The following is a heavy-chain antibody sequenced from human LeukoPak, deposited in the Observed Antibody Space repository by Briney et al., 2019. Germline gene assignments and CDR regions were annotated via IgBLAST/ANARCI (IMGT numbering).Heavy chain of an antibody. CDR2: IYYSGST. Sequence: PSETLSLTCTVSAGSISSSYWSWIRQPPGKGLEWIGYIYYSGSTNYNPSLKSRVTISVDTSKNQFSLKLNSVTAADTAVYYCARGIRVGNFDYWGQGILVTVSS. V-gene: IGHV4-59*08. D-gene: IGHD3-3*02. J-gene: IGHJ4*02. CDR3: ARGIRVGNFDY. CDR1: AGSISSSY.